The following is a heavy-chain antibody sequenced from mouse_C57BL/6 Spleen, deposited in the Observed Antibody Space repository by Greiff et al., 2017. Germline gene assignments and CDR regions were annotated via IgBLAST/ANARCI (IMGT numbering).Heavy chain of an antibody. D-gene: IGHD2-4*01. Sequence: QVQLQQPGTELVKPGASVKLSCKASGYTFTSYWMHWVKQRPGQGLEWIGNINPSNGCTNYNEKFKGKATLTVDKSSSTAYMQLSSLTSEDSAVYYCAREDYDGAWFAYWGQGTLVTVSA. V-gene: IGHV1-53*01. CDR1: GYTFTSYW. CDR2: INPSNGCT. CDR3: AREDYDGAWFAY. J-gene: IGHJ3*01.